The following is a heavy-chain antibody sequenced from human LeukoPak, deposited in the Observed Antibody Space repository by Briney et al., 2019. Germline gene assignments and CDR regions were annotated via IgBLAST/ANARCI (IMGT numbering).Heavy chain of an antibody. V-gene: IGHV3-23*01. J-gene: IGHJ4*02. CDR2: VTADST. Sequence: GGSLRLSCAASGFTFSDHYMDWVRQAPGKGLEWVSTVTADSTYYADSVKGWFTISRDNSKNTLYLQMNSLRAEDTAVYYCAKGATGYCSSTSCLYYFDYWGQGTLVTVSS. D-gene: IGHD2-2*01. CDR3: AKGATGYCSSTSCLYYFDY. CDR1: GFTFSDHY.